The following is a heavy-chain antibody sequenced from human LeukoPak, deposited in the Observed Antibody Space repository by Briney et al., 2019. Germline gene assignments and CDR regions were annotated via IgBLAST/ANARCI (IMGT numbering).Heavy chain of an antibody. V-gene: IGHV1-18*01. Sequence: GASVKVSCKASGYTFTSYGISWVRQAPGQGLEWMGWISAYNGNTNYAQKLQGRVTMTTDTSTSTAYMELSSLRSEDTAVYYCATLSFGDYGDDYWGQGTLVTVSS. D-gene: IGHD3-10*01. CDR2: ISAYNGNT. J-gene: IGHJ4*02. CDR3: ATLSFGDYGDDY. CDR1: GYTFTSYG.